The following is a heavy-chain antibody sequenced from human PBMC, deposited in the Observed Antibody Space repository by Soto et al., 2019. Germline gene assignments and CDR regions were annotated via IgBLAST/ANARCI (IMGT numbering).Heavy chain of an antibody. CDR3: KGEMGIAAYMNYGMDV. Sequence: QVQLVQSGAEVKKPGSSVKVSCKASGGTFSSYAISWVRQAPGQGLEWMGGIIPIFGTANYAQKFQGRVTITADESTSTAYMELSSLRSEDTAVYYCKGEMGIAAYMNYGMDVWGQGTTVTVSS. V-gene: IGHV1-69*01. J-gene: IGHJ6*02. CDR1: GGTFSSYA. D-gene: IGHD6-13*01. CDR2: IIPIFGTA.